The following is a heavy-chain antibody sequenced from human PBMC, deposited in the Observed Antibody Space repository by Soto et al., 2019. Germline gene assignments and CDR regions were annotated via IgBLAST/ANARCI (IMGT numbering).Heavy chain of an antibody. J-gene: IGHJ6*02. CDR3: AREGVAPYYYYGMDV. D-gene: IGHD5-12*01. V-gene: IGHV1-18*01. CDR2: ISTYNGDT. Sequence: ASVKVSCKASGYTFTRSGISWVRQAPGQGLGWMGWISTYNGDTNYAQTFQGRVTMTTDTSTSTVHMEVRSLRSDDTAVYYCAREGVAPYYYYGMDVWGQGTTVTVSS. CDR1: GYTFTRSG.